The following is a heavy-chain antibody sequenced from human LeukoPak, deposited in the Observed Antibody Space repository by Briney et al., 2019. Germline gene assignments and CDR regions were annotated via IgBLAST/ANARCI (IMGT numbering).Heavy chain of an antibody. D-gene: IGHD2-15*01. J-gene: IGHJ5*02. CDR1: GGSFSGYY. Sequence: SETLSLTCAVYGGSFSGYYWSWIRQPPGKGLEWIGEINHSGSTNCNPSLKSRVTISVDTSKNQFSLKLSSVTAADTAVYYCARGPGIFNGFDPWGQGTLVTVSS. CDR3: ARGPGIFNGFDP. CDR2: INHSGST. V-gene: IGHV4-34*01.